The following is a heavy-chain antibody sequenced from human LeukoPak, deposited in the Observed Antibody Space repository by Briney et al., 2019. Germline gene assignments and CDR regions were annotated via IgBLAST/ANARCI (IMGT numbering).Heavy chain of an antibody. V-gene: IGHV4-59*01. D-gene: IGHD6-13*01. CDR2: IYYSGST. CDR1: GDSISSYY. Sequence: SETLSLTCTVSGDSISSYYWSWIRQPPGKGLEWIGYIYYSGSTNYNPSLKSRVTMSVDTSKNQFSLRLSSVTAADTAVYYCARGRWGIAAAGTSYWGQGTRVALSS. CDR3: ARGRWGIAAAGTSY. J-gene: IGHJ4*02.